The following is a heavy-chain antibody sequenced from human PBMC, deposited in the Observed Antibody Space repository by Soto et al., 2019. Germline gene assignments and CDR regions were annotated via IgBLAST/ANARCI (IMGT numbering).Heavy chain of an antibody. CDR1: GFTVSSNY. J-gene: IGHJ4*02. CDR2: IYSGGST. D-gene: IGHD5-18*01. V-gene: IGHV3-66*01. Sequence: GGSLRLSCAAPGFTVSSNYMTWVRQAPGRGLEWVSVIYSGGSTYYADSVKGRFTISRDNSKNTLYLQMNSLGSEDTAVYYCARGFTAMFSLDQWGQGTLVTVSS. CDR3: ARGFTAMFSLDQ.